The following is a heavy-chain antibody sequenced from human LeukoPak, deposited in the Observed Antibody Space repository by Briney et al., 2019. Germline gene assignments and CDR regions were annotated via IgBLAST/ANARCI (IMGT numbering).Heavy chain of an antibody. J-gene: IGHJ3*02. CDR3: AREARAYDYVWGISIYDAFDI. CDR1: GGSISSYY. CDR2: MYYSGTT. V-gene: IGHV4-59*12. D-gene: IGHD3-16*01. Sequence: KPSETLSLTCTVSGGSISSYYWSWIRQPPGKGLEWIGYMYYSGTTNYNPSLKSRVTMSVDTSKNQFSLKLSSVTAADTAVYYCAREARAYDYVWGISIYDAFDIWGQGTMVTVSS.